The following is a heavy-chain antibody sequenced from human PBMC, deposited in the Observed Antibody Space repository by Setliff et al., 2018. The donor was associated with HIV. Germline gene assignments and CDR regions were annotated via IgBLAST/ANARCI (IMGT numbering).Heavy chain of an antibody. V-gene: IGHV1-46*03. CDR2: INPSGGST. D-gene: IGHD3-22*01. CDR1: GYTFTSYY. J-gene: IGHJ5*02. CDR3: ARGWERGYYDSSGYYPSPVGP. Sequence: ASVKVSCKASGYTFTSYYMHWVRQAPGQGLEWMGIINPSGGSTSYAQKFQGRVTMTRDTSTSTVYMELSSLRSEDTAVYYCARGWERGYYDSSGYYPSPVGPWGQGTLVTVSS.